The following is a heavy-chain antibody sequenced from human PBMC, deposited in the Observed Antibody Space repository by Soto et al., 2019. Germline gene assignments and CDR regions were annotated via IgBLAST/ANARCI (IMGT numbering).Heavy chain of an antibody. V-gene: IGHV1-18*01. D-gene: IGHD2-2*01. CDR2: ISAYNGNT. J-gene: IGHJ4*02. Sequence: ASVKVYCKASGYTFTSYGISWVRKAPGQGLEWMGWISAYNGNTNYAQKLQGRVTMTTDTSTSTAYMELRSLRSDDTAVYYCARGCPIRSSSTSCHGDYWVQGTLVTVSS. CDR1: GYTFTSYG. CDR3: ARGCPIRSSSTSCHGDY.